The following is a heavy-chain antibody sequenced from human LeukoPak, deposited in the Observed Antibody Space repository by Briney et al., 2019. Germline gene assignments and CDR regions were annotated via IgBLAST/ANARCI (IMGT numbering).Heavy chain of an antibody. CDR3: AKATSTYGDSDL. V-gene: IGHV3-9*01. CDR2: ITWNSGTI. Sequence: GGSLRLSCAASGFTFDDYAMYWVRQAPGKGLEWVSGITWNSGTIGYADSVQGRFTISRDNAKNSLYLQMNSLRPEDTALYYCAKATSTYGDSDLWGRGTLVTVSS. D-gene: IGHD4-17*01. CDR1: GFTFDDYA. J-gene: IGHJ2*01.